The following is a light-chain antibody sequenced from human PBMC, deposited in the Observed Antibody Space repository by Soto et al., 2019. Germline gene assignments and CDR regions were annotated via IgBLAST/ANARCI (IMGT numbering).Light chain of an antibody. CDR3: QRDINSPPSR. V-gene: IGKV3-15*01. CDR2: GAS. J-gene: IGKJ1*01. Sequence: EIVMTQSPATLSVSPGERATLSCRASQSVSSNLAWYQQKPGQAPRLLIYGASTRATGIPARFSGSGSGTEFTLTISSLQSEDFEVYYCQRDINSPPSRFCQGPKVEV. CDR1: QSVSSN.